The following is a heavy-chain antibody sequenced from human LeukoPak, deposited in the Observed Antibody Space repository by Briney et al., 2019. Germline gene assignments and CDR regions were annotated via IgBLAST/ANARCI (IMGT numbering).Heavy chain of an antibody. CDR1: GFTFSSYG. CDR3: AKPNYYCSSTSCYFDY. CDR2: IRYDGSNK. J-gene: IGHJ4*02. Sequence: GSLRLSCAASGFTFSSYGMHWVRQAPGKGLEWVAFIRYDGSNKYYADSVKGRFTISRDNSKNTLYLQMNSLRAEDTAVYYCAKPNYYCSSTSCYFDYWGQGTLVTVSS. D-gene: IGHD2-2*01. V-gene: IGHV3-30*02.